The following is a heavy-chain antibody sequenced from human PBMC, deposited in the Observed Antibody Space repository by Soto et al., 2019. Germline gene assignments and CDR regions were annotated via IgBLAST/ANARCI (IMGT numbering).Heavy chain of an antibody. CDR2: IYSGGST. V-gene: IGHV3-53*01. D-gene: IGHD3-22*01. Sequence: EVQLVESGGGLIQPGGSLRLSCAASGFTVSSNYMSWVRQAPGKGLEWVSVIYSGGSTYYADSVKGRFTISRDNSKNTLYLQMNSLRAEDTAVYYCATLPVGYYDSSGQRAFDYWGQGTLVTFSS. J-gene: IGHJ4*02. CDR3: ATLPVGYYDSSGQRAFDY. CDR1: GFTVSSNY.